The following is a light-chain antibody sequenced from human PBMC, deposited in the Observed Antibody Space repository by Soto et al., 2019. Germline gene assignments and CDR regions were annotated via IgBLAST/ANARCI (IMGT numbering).Light chain of an antibody. V-gene: IGLV2-23*02. J-gene: IGLJ2*01. Sequence: QSALTQPASVSGSPGQSITISCTGTSGDIGGYKLVSWYQHHPGKAPKVVIYEVSKRPSGVSNRFSGSKSGNTASLTISGLQTEDEADYYCCSYAGPNSVEVFGGGTQLTVL. CDR1: SGDIGGYKL. CDR2: EVS. CDR3: CSYAGPNSVEV.